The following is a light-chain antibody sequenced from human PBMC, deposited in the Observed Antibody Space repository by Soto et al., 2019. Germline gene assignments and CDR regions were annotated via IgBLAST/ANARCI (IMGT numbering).Light chain of an antibody. V-gene: IGKV3-20*01. CDR3: QHFGNSLWT. CDR1: QSVNSSY. CDR2: GAS. J-gene: IGKJ1*01. Sequence: EIVLTQSPGTLSLSPGERVTLSCRASQSVNSSYLAWYQHKPGQAPRLLIYGASSRAIHTPDRFSGSGSGTDFTLTISGLEPEDFAVYYCQHFGNSLWTFGQGTKVDIK.